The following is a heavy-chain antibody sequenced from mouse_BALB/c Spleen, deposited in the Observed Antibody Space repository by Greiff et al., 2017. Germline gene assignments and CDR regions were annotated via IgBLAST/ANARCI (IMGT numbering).Heavy chain of an antibody. V-gene: IGHV2-9*02. CDR3: AREYYKGYAMDY. CDR1: GFSLTSYG. CDR2: IWAGGST. J-gene: IGHJ4*01. D-gene: IGHD1-1*01. Sequence: VKLEESGPGLVAPSQSLSITCTVSGFSLTSYGVHWVRQPPGKGLEWLGVIWAGGSTNYNSALMSRLSISKDNSKSQVFFKMNSLQANDTAIYYCAREYYKGYAMDYWGQGTSVTVSS.